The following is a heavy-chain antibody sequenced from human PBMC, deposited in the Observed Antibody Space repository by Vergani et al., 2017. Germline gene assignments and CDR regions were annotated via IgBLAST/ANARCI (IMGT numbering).Heavy chain of an antibody. CDR2: IHYSENT. CDR3: ASDTHSGQRADR. J-gene: IGHJ5*02. V-gene: IGHV4-59*11. CDR1: FDSIRNLY. D-gene: IGHD6-19*01. Sequence: QVQLQESGPGLVKSSETLSLTCSVSFDSIRNLYCNWIRQPPGKGLEWIGSIHYSENTKYNPSLKTRVTISVDTSKNQFSLTLTSVTAADTAVYYCASDTHSGQRADRWVQGILVSVTS.